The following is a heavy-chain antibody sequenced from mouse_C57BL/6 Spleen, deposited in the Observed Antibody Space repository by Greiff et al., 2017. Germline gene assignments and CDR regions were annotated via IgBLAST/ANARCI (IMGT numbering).Heavy chain of an antibody. CDR3: ARERYFDD. J-gene: IGHJ2*01. V-gene: IGHV1-50*01. CDR2: IDPSDSYT. CDR1: GYTFTSYW. Sequence: QVQLQQSGAELVKPGASVKLSCKASGYTFTSYWMQWVKQRPGQGLEWIGEIDPSDSYTNYNQKFKGKATLTVDTSSSTAYMQLSSLTSEDSAVYYCARERYFDDWGQGTTLTVSS.